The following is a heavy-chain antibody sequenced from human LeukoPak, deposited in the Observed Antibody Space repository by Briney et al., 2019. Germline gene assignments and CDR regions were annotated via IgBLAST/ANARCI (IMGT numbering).Heavy chain of an antibody. Sequence: GGSLRLSCAASGFTLSSYDMQWVRQATGNGREWVSAIGTAGDTYYPRSVKGRFTISRENAKNSLYLQMNSLRAGDTAAYYCARALRYDSSGPTDAFDIWGQGTMVTVSS. D-gene: IGHD3-22*01. V-gene: IGHV3-13*01. CDR1: GFTLSSYD. J-gene: IGHJ3*02. CDR2: IGTAGDT. CDR3: ARALRYDSSGPTDAFDI.